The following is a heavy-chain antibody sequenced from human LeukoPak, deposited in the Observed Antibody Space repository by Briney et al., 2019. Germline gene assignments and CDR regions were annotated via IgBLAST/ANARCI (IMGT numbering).Heavy chain of an antibody. Sequence: QTGGSLRLSCAASGFTLRSYDMSWVRQAPGKGLEWVAATSGSGVNSYYADSVKGRFTISRDNAKNSLYLQMNSLRAEDTAVYYCARDLDYYYGSGSSQVGTHWGQGTLVTVSS. V-gene: IGHV3-23*01. D-gene: IGHD3-10*01. J-gene: IGHJ4*02. CDR3: ARDLDYYYGSGSSQVGTH. CDR1: GFTLRSYD. CDR2: TSGSGVNS.